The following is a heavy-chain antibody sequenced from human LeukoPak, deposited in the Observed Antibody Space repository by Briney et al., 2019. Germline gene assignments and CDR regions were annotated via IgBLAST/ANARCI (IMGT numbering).Heavy chain of an antibody. D-gene: IGHD1-7*01. CDR2: IYYMGHT. Sequence: SETLSLTCSVSDGSINNNRYFWGWVRQPPRKGLEWIGSIYYMGHTHYNPSLRSRVTITADTSKNQFSLRLTSVTAADTAVYYCVREYNWNYGMGDFFYYYYMDVWGKGTAVTVSS. CDR1: DGSINNNRYF. CDR3: VREYNWNYGMGDFFYYYYMDV. V-gene: IGHV4-39*02. J-gene: IGHJ6*03.